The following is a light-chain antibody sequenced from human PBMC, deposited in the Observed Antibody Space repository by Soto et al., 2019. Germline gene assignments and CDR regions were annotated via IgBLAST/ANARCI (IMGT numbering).Light chain of an antibody. J-gene: IGKJ1*01. CDR2: GAS. Sequence: EIVLTQSASTLSVSPGERATLSWWASQSVGNTLAWYQQQPGQTPRLLIYGASTTATGIPARFSGSGSGTEFTLTIDSLQSEDFAVYYCLHYKDWPRWTFGQGTKVDIK. V-gene: IGKV3-15*01. CDR1: QSVGNT. CDR3: LHYKDWPRWT.